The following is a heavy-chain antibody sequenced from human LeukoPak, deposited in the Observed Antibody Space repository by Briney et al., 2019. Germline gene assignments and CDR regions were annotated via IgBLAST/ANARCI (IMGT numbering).Heavy chain of an antibody. V-gene: IGHV3-23*01. D-gene: IGHD5/OR15-5a*01. Sequence: PGGSLRLSCAASGFTFSSYAMSWVRQAPGKGLEWVSAISGSGGSTYYADSVKGRFTISRDNSKNTLYLQMNSLRAEDTALYYCARVYELREEEYYYYYMDVWGKGTTVTVSS. CDR3: ARVYELREEEYYYYYMDV. CDR1: GFTFSSYA. J-gene: IGHJ6*03. CDR2: ISGSGGST.